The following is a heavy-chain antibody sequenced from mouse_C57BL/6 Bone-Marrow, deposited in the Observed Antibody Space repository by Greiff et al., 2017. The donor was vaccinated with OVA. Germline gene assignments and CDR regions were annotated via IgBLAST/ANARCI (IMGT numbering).Heavy chain of an antibody. J-gene: IGHJ2*01. CDR2: ISYDGSN. CDR3: ARSNYDFDY. V-gene: IGHV3-6*01. CDR1: GYSITSGYY. D-gene: IGHD2-5*01. Sequence: EVHLVESGPGLVKPSQSLSLSCSVTGYSITSGYYWNWIRQFPGNKLEWMGYISYDGSNNYNPSLKNRISITPDTSKNQFFLKLNSVTTEDTATYYCARSNYDFDYWGQGTTLTVSS.